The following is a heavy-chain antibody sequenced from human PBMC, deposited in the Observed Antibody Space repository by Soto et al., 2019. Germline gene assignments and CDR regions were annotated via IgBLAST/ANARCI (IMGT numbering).Heavy chain of an antibody. D-gene: IGHD3-3*01. CDR3: ARGDYDFWSGYYTGIPYYYYYGMDV. Sequence: GGSLRLSCAASGFTFSSYWMHWVRQAPGKGLVWVSRINSDGSSTSYADSVKGRFTISRDNAKNTLYLQMNSLRAEDTAVYYCARGDYDFWSGYYTGIPYYYYYGMDVWGQGTTVTVSS. CDR2: INSDGSST. J-gene: IGHJ6*02. CDR1: GFTFSSYW. V-gene: IGHV3-74*01.